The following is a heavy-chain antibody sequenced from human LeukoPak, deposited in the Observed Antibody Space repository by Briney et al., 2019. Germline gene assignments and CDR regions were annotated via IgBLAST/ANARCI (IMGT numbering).Heavy chain of an antibody. J-gene: IGHJ4*02. CDR1: GVSISSNNW. Sequence: SETLSLTCTVSGVSISSNNWWSWVRQPPGKGLEWIGEIYHSGNTNHNPSLKSRVTISVDKSKNQVSLKLNSVTAADTAVYFCARVHGSIDDCWGQGTLVTVSS. CDR2: IYHSGNT. V-gene: IGHV4-4*02. D-gene: IGHD3-10*01. CDR3: ARVHGSIDDC.